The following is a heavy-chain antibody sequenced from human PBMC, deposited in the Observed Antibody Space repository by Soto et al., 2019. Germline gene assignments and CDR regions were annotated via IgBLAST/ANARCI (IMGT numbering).Heavy chain of an antibody. CDR2: VNYTGTT. D-gene: IGHD2-21*01. V-gene: IGHV4-61*01. CDR1: GGFVSSASYF. J-gene: IGHJ5*02. CDR3: ARMRFVDVPYSFDP. Sequence: QVQLQESGPGLVKPSETLSLTCTVSGGFVSSASYFWSWIRQPPGEEMEIIAYVNYTGTTKYSPSLQARAPISLDTSKNQFSLNLSSVTTADTAIYYFARMRFVDVPYSFDPWGQGILVTVS.